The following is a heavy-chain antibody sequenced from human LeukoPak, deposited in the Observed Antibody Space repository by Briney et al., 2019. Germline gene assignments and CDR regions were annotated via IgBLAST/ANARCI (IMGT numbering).Heavy chain of an antibody. V-gene: IGHV1-3*01. D-gene: IGHD6-19*01. Sequence: ASVKVSCKASGYTFTTYTMHWVRQAPGQGPEWMGWINAGNGNTKYSQKFQGRVTIARDTSATTAYMELSSLRSEDTAVYYCARDWYSSDWSRQREKPSYFDYWGQGTLVTVSS. CDR1: GYTFTTYT. CDR2: INAGNGNT. J-gene: IGHJ4*02. CDR3: ARDWYSSDWSRQREKPSYFDY.